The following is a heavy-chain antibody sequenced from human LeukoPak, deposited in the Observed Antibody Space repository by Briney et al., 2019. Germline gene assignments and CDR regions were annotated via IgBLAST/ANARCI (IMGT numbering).Heavy chain of an antibody. D-gene: IGHD3-10*01. CDR1: GYSFIRYH. V-gene: IGHV1-18*01. Sequence: ASVKVSCKASGYSFIRYHIHWVRQAPGQGLEWMGWISAYNGNTNYAQKLQGRVTMTTDTSTSTAYMELRSLRSDDTAVYYCAREDLRGAVLVYWGQGTLVTVSS. J-gene: IGHJ4*02. CDR3: AREDLRGAVLVY. CDR2: ISAYNGNT.